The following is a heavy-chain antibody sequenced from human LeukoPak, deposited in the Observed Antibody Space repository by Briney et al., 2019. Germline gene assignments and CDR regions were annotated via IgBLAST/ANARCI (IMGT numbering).Heavy chain of an antibody. D-gene: IGHD5-24*01. CDR1: GYTFTSYY. Sequence: ASVKVSCKASGYTFTSYYMHWFRQAPGQGLEWMGIINTSGGSTSYAQKFHGRVTMTRDMSTSTAYMELSSLRPEDTAVYYCARDRKDGYNQRGGTDYWGQGTLATVSS. J-gene: IGHJ4*02. CDR2: INTSGGST. CDR3: ARDRKDGYNQRGGTDY. V-gene: IGHV1-46*01.